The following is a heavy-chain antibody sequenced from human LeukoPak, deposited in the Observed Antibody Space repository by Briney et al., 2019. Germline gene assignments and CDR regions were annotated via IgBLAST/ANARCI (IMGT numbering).Heavy chain of an antibody. J-gene: IGHJ4*02. CDR2: IHTSGNA. Sequence: SETLSLTCIVSGGSISSYYWTWIRQPAGKGLELIGHIHTSGNANYNPSLKSRVTMSVDTFKNKFSLRLSSVPAADTAVYYCARVGLTTMTSGPYDYWGQGTLVTVSS. CDR3: ARVGLTTMTSGPYDY. CDR1: GGSISSYY. D-gene: IGHD4-17*01. V-gene: IGHV4-4*07.